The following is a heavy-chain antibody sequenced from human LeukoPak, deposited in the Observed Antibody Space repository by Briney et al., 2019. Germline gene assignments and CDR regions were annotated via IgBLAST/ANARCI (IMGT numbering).Heavy chain of an antibody. J-gene: IGHJ5*02. CDR2: ISSSSSYI. D-gene: IGHD3-22*01. Sequence: GGSLRLSCAASGFTFSSYSMNWVRQAPGKGLEWVSSISSSSSYIYYADSVKGRSTISRDNAKNSLYLQMNSLRAEDTAVYYCASTTYYYDSSGYTSAWFDPWGQGTLVTVSS. V-gene: IGHV3-21*01. CDR1: GFTFSSYS. CDR3: ASTTYYYDSSGYTSAWFDP.